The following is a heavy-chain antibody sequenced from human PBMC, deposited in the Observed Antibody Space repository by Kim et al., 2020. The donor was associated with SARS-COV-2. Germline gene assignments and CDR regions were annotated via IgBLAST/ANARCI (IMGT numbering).Heavy chain of an antibody. V-gene: IGHV3-21*04. CDR1: GFTFSSYS. CDR3: ARDWGLTTVPRYYVDY. D-gene: IGHD4-17*01. Sequence: GGSLRLSCAASGFTFSSYSMNWVRQAPGKGLEWVSSISSSSSYIYYADSVKGRFTISRDNAKNSLHLQMDSLRAEDTAVYYCARDWGLTTVPRYYVDYWGQGTLVTVSS. CDR2: ISSSSSYI. J-gene: IGHJ4*02.